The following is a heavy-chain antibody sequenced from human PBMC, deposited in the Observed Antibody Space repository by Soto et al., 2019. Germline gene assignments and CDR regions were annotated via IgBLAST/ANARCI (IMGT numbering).Heavy chain of an antibody. CDR3: ARGGALRRTTVDN. Sequence: PVWSLRLSCAASGFTFSSYTMSWVRQAPGKGLVWLSYIYSSGSPTYYADSVKGRFTISRDNDKSVLYLQMSSLRDEDTAVYFCARGGALRRTTVDNWGQGTLVTVSS. V-gene: IGHV3-48*02. CDR2: IYSSGSPT. CDR1: GFTFSSYT. D-gene: IGHD4-17*01. J-gene: IGHJ4*02.